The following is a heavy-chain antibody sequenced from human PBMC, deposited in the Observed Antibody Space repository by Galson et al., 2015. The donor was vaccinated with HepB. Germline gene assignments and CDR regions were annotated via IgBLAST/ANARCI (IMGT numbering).Heavy chain of an antibody. V-gene: IGHV6-1*01. CDR3: ARDGVYYYDSSGYYPGGMDV. D-gene: IGHD3-22*01. CDR2: TYYRSKWYN. J-gene: IGHJ6*02. Sequence: CAISGDSVSSNSAAWNWIRQSPSRGLEWLGRTYYRSKWYNDYAVSVKGRITINPDTSKNQFSLQLNSVTPEDTAVYYCARDGVYYYDSSGYYPGGMDVWGQGTTVTVSS. CDR1: GDSVSSNSAA.